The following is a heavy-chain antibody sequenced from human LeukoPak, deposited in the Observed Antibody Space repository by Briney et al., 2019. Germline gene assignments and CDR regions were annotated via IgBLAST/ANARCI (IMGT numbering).Heavy chain of an antibody. Sequence: SETLSLTCTVSGGSISSYYWSWIRQPAGKGLEWIGRIYSSGNTNYNSSLQSRVNMSVDTSKNQFSLKLTSVTAADTAVYYCARENIAARPLDYWGQGTLVTVSS. CDR1: GGSISSYY. CDR3: ARENIAARPLDY. J-gene: IGHJ4*02. CDR2: IYSSGNT. V-gene: IGHV4-4*07. D-gene: IGHD6-6*01.